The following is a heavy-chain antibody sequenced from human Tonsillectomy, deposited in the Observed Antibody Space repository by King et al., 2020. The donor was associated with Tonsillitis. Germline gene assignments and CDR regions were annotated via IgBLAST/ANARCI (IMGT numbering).Heavy chain of an antibody. V-gene: IGHV4-59*01. CDR3: AGAPPSFVSPLDY. Sequence: PLQESGPGLVKPSETLSLTCTVSGDSISSYYWSWFRQPPGKGLEWIGYIYYTASTNYNSSLKSRVTISVDTSKNQVSLKLSSVNAADTAVYFCAGAPPSFVSPLDYWGQGALVIVSS. D-gene: IGHD5/OR15-5a*01. CDR2: IYYTAST. J-gene: IGHJ4*02. CDR1: GDSISSYY.